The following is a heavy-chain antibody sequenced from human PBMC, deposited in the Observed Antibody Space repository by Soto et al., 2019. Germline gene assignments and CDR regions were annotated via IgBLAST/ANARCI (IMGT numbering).Heavy chain of an antibody. CDR1: GGSFSGYY. J-gene: IGHJ3*02. CDR3: ARVYHGADLEVTGALDI. Sequence: QVQLQQWGAGLLKPSETLSLTCAVYGGSFSGYYWSWIRQPPGKGLEWIGEINHSGSTNYNPSLKRRVTKTVDASMNQLSLKLSSVTDAATDLYYCARVYHGADLEVTGALDIWGQGTMVTVS. V-gene: IGHV4-34*01. CDR2: INHSGST. D-gene: IGHD1-20*01.